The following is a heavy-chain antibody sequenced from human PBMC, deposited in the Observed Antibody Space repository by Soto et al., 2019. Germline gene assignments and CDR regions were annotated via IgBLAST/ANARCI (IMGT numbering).Heavy chain of an antibody. CDR1: GFSLSTSGVG. Sequence: QITLKESGPTLVKPTQTLTLTCTFSGFSLSTSGVGVGWIRQPPGKALEWLALIHWDDDKRYSPPLKSRLTITTHTSTTQVVLTITNMDPVDTAPYYCAHPHPSRFDYWGQGTLVTVSS. J-gene: IGHJ4*02. CDR3: AHPHPSRFDY. V-gene: IGHV2-5*02. CDR2: IHWDDDK.